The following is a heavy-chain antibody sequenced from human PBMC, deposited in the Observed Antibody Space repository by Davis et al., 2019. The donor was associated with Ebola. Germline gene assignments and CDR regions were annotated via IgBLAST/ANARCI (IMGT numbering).Heavy chain of an antibody. CDR3: ARRYSGRYSYHYGMDV. Sequence: MPSETLSLTCTVSGGSISSYYWSWIRQPPGKGLEWIGYIYYSGSTNYSPSLRGRATISLDTSKNQFSLKLTSVTAADTAIYYCARRYSGRYSYHYGMDVWGKGTTVTVSS. D-gene: IGHD1-26*01. V-gene: IGHV4-59*12. CDR1: GGSISSYY. CDR2: IYYSGST. J-gene: IGHJ6*04.